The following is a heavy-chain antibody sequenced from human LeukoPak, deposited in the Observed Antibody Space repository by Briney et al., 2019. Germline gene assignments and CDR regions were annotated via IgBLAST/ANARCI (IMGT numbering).Heavy chain of an antibody. CDR2: ISYDGSNK. CDR1: GFTFSSYG. V-gene: IGHV3-30*18. J-gene: IGHJ4*02. D-gene: IGHD3-22*01. Sequence: PGGSLRLSCAASGFTFSSYGMHWVRQAPGKGLEWVAVISYDGSNKYYADSVKGRFAISRDNSKNTLYLQMNSLRAEDTAVYYCAKVGYYDSSGYSANSFDYWGQGTLVTVSS. CDR3: AKVGYYDSSGYSANSFDY.